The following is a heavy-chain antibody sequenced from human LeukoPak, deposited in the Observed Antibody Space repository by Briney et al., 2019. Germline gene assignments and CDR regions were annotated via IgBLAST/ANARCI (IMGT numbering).Heavy chain of an antibody. CDR3: AGQWGTTSSWFDP. CDR2: IYYSGST. J-gene: IGHJ5*02. D-gene: IGHD1-7*01. V-gene: IGHV4-59*08. CDR1: GGSISSYY. Sequence: SETLSLTCTVSGGSISSYYWSWIRQPPGKGLEWIGYIYYSGSTNYNPSLKSRVTISVDTSKNQFSLKLSSVTAADTAVYYCAGQWGTTSSWFDPWGQGTLVTVSS.